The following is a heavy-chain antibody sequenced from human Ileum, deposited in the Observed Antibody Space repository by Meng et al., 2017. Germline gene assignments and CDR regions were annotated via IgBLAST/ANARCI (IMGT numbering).Heavy chain of an antibody. Sequence: EVRLVESGGGLVQPGGSLRLSCAASGFTLSSYWMHWVRQAPGKGLVWVARINTDGSDTRYADSVKGRFTISRDNAQNMVYLQMNSLRAEDTAVYYCARDKPHNWFDPWGQGTLVTVSS. CDR3: ARDKPHNWFDP. V-gene: IGHV3-74*01. J-gene: IGHJ5*02. CDR2: INTDGSDT. CDR1: GFTLSSYW.